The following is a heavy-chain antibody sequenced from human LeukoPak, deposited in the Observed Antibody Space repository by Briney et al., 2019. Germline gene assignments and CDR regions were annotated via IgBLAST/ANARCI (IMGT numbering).Heavy chain of an antibody. Sequence: ASVKVSCKASGYTFTGYYMHWVRQAPGQGLEWMGWINPNSGGTNYAQKFQGRVTMTRDTSISTAYMELSRLRSDDTAVYYCARERSKGSGSSMPGYWGQGTLVTVSP. D-gene: IGHD1-26*01. CDR3: ARERSKGSGSSMPGY. CDR1: GYTFTGYY. J-gene: IGHJ4*02. V-gene: IGHV1-2*02. CDR2: INPNSGGT.